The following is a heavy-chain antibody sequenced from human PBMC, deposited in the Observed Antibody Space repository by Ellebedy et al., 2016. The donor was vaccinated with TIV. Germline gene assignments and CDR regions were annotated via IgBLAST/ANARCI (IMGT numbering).Heavy chain of an antibody. J-gene: IGHJ6*02. Sequence: AASVKVSCKASGGTFSSYGISWARQAPGQGLEWIGGIIPILDTANYARKFQGRVTVTADNSTSTAYMELTSLRFEDTAVYFCGRASQDAMDVWGQGTTVTVSS. CDR1: GGTFSSYG. V-gene: IGHV1-69*10. CDR2: IIPILDTA. D-gene: IGHD2-21*01. CDR3: GRASQDAMDV.